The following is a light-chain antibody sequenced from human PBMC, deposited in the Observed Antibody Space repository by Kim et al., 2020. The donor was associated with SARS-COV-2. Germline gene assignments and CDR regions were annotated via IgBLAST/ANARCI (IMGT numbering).Light chain of an antibody. CDR2: AAS. CDR3: QQFHSPLS. Sequence: DIQLTQSPSFLSASVGDRVTVTCRASQGIASYLAWYQQKPGKAPNLLIYAASNLYSGVPSRFRGSGSGTKFTLTISSLQPEDFATYYCQQFHSPLSFGGGTKVGIK. CDR1: QGIASY. V-gene: IGKV1-9*01. J-gene: IGKJ4*01.